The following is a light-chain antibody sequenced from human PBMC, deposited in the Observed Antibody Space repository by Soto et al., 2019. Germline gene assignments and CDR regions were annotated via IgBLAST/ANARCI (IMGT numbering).Light chain of an antibody. CDR1: QSVSSN. CDR2: GAS. V-gene: IGKV3-15*01. CDR3: QHYNNPPQT. J-gene: IGKJ2*01. Sequence: EIVMTQSPATLSVSPGERATLSCRASQSVSSNLAWYQQKPGQAPRLLIYGASTRATGIPSRFSGSGSGTDLTLTISSLESEDFAVYYCQHYNNPPQTFGQGTKLEIK.